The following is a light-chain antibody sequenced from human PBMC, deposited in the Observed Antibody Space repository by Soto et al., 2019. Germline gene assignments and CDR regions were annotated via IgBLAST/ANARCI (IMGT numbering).Light chain of an antibody. CDR2: EVS. Sequence: QSVLTQPASVSGSPGQSITISCTGTSSDVGGYNYVSWYQQYPGKAPKLMIYEVSNRPSGVSNRFSGSKSGNTASLTISGLQAEDEADYYCNSYTSSSTLVFGAGTKLTVL. CDR1: SSDVGGYNY. V-gene: IGLV2-14*01. J-gene: IGLJ2*01. CDR3: NSYTSSSTLV.